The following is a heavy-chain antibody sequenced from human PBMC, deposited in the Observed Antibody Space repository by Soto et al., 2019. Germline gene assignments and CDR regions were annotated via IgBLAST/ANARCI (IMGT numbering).Heavy chain of an antibody. CDR1: GGSISSSSYY. D-gene: IGHD5-12*01. Sequence: SETLSLTCTVSGGSISSSSYYWGWIRQPPGKGLEWIGSIYYSGSTYYNPSLKSRVTISVDTSKNQFSLKLSSVTAADTAVYYCARHTNQRNIVATIVFDYWGQGTLVTVSS. J-gene: IGHJ4*02. CDR2: IYYSGST. V-gene: IGHV4-39*01. CDR3: ARHTNQRNIVATIVFDY.